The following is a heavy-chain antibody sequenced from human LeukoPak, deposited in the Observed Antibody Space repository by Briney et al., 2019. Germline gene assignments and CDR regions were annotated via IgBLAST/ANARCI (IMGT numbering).Heavy chain of an antibody. CDR3: ARDRAPYGMDV. Sequence: GGSLRLSCGAYGFTFGRYDMHWVRQSTGRGLEWVAYIGTAGDTYYADSVKGRFTISRDNAKNTLYLQMNSLRAEDTAVYYCARDRAPYGMDVWGQGTTVTVSS. J-gene: IGHJ6*02. CDR1: GFTFGRYD. CDR2: IGTAGDT. V-gene: IGHV3-13*01.